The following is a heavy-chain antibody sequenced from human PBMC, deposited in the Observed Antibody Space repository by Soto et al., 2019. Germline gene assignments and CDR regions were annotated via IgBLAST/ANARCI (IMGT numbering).Heavy chain of an antibody. V-gene: IGHV4-31*03. J-gene: IGHJ4*02. CDR3: ARATYYYDSSGYYYAYYFDY. Sequence: SETLSLTCTVSGGSISSGGYYWSWIRQHPGKGLEWIGYIYYSGSTYYNPSLKSRVTISVDTSKNQFSLKLSSVTAADTAVYYCARATYYYDSSGYYYAYYFDYWGQGTLVTVSS. D-gene: IGHD3-22*01. CDR1: GGSISSGGYY. CDR2: IYYSGST.